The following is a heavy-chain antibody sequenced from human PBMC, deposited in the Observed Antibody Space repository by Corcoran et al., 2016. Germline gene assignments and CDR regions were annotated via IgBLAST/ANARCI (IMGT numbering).Heavy chain of an antibody. D-gene: IGHD2-15*01. Sequence: QVQLVQSGAEVKKPGASVKVSCTASGYTFTSYYMHWVRQAPGQGLEWMGIINPSGGSTSDAQKFQGRVTMTRDTSTSTVYMELSSLRSEDTAVYYWARTDGYSRPFDYWGQGTLVTVSS. CDR3: ARTDGYSRPFDY. J-gene: IGHJ4*02. V-gene: IGHV1-46*01. CDR1: GYTFTSYY. CDR2: INPSGGST.